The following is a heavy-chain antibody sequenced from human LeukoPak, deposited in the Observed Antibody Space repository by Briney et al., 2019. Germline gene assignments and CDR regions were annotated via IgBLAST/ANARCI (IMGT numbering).Heavy chain of an antibody. J-gene: IGHJ4*02. V-gene: IGHV1-2*02. D-gene: IGHD5-18*01. CDR2: INSNTGDT. CDR1: GYTFTDYY. CDR3: ARGRWLQLWGDY. Sequence: GASVKVSCKASGYTFTDYYIHWVRQAPGQGPEWMGWINSNTGDTKYAQKFQDRVPLTQDTSISTAYMELSRLESDDTAVFYCARGRWLQLWGDYWGQGTPLTVSS.